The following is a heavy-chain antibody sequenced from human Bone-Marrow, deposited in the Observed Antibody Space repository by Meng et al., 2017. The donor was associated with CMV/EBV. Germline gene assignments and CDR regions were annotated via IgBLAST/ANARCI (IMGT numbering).Heavy chain of an antibody. Sequence: GESLKISCAASGFTFSSYAMHWVRQAPGKGLEWVALIWYGGSNKYYADSVKGRFSISRDNSRNTLYLQMNSLRVEDTAVYYCATWGGQLVEKYYYNGMDVWGQGTTVTVSS. D-gene: IGHD6-13*01. CDR3: ATWGGQLVEKYYYNGMDV. CDR2: IWYGGSNK. J-gene: IGHJ6*02. CDR1: GFTFSSYA. V-gene: IGHV3-33*01.